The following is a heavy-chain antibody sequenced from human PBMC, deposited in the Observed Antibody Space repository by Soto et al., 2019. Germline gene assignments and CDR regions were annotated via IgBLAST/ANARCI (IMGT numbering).Heavy chain of an antibody. Sequence: GGSLGLSCAASGFSFSSYAMHWVRQAPGKGLEWVAVISYDGSNKYYADSVKGRFTISRDNSKNTLYLQMNSLRAEDTAVYYCARDLVDYYDSSGPRFNWFDPWGQGTQVTVSS. D-gene: IGHD3-22*01. CDR3: ARDLVDYYDSSGPRFNWFDP. V-gene: IGHV3-30-3*01. CDR2: ISYDGSNK. J-gene: IGHJ5*02. CDR1: GFSFSSYA.